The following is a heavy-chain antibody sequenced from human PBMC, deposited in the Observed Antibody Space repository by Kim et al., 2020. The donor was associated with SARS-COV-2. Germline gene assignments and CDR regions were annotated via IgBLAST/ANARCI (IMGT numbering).Heavy chain of an antibody. J-gene: IGHJ4*02. CDR1: GDSISGSNFI. V-gene: IGHV4-39*01. D-gene: IGHD2-15*01. Sequence: SETLSLTCIVSGDSISGSNFIWGWIRQPPGKGLEWIGSIYHTGNTYYNPSLKSRFTISVDTSENQFSLKLSSVTAADTAVYYCARHATNGGSCYCLLDCWGQGTLVTVSS. CDR2: IYHTGNT. CDR3: ARHATNGGSCYCLLDC.